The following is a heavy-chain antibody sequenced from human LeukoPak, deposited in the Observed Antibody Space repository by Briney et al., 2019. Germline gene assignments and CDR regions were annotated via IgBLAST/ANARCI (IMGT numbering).Heavy chain of an antibody. CDR3: ARGGGGYVGFYYYYGMDV. D-gene: IGHD5-12*01. CDR1: GGSFSGYY. CDR2: INHSGST. J-gene: IGHJ6*02. V-gene: IGHV4-34*01. Sequence: SETLSLTCAVYGGSFSGYYWSWIRQPPGKGLEWIGEINHSGSTNYNPSLKSRVTISVDTSKNQFSLKLSSVTAADTAVYYCARGGGGYVGFYYYYGMDVWGQGTTVTVSS.